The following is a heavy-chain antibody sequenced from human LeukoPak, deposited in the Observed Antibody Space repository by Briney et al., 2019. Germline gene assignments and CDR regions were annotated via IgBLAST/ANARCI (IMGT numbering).Heavy chain of an antibody. J-gene: IGHJ3*02. Sequence: GSLRLSCTASCFTFRIYAMSLVRQAPGEGLEWVSSISTSSSYIYYADSVKGRFTISKDNAKKSLYLQMNSLRAGDTAVYYCAGQLVRPSRVVAFDIWGQGTMVTVSS. CDR1: CFTFRIYA. CDR2: ISTSSSYI. V-gene: IGHV3-21*01. CDR3: AGQLVRPSRVVAFDI. D-gene: IGHD6-13*01.